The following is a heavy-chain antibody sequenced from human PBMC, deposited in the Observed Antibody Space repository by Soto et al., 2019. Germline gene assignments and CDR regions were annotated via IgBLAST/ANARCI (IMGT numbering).Heavy chain of an antibody. J-gene: IGHJ6*02. V-gene: IGHV4-39*01. D-gene: IGHD6-19*01. Sequence: SETLSLTCTVSGGSISSSSYYWGWIRQPPGKGLEWIGSIYYSGSTYYNPSLKSRVTISVDTSKNQFSLKLSSVTAADTAVYYCARQVAVAGTLYGMDVWGQGTTVTVSS. CDR1: GGSISSSSYY. CDR2: IYYSGST. CDR3: ARQVAVAGTLYGMDV.